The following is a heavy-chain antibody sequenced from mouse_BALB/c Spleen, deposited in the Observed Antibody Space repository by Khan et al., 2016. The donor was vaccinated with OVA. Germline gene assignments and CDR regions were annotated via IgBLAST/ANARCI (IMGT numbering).Heavy chain of an antibody. D-gene: IGHD1-1*01. V-gene: IGHV3-2*02. CDR2: ISYSGNT. Sequence: VQLKQSGPGLVKPSQSLSLTCTVTGYSITSDYAWNWLRQFPGNKLEWMGFISYSGNTNYNPSLKSRISITRDTSKNQFFLQLNSVTTEDTATYYRARVYGGDFDYWGQGTTLTVSS. CDR1: GYSITSDYA. J-gene: IGHJ2*01. CDR3: ARVYGGDFDY.